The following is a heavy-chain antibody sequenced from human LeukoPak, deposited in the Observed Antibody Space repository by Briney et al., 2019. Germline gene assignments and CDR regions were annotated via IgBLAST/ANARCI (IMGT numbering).Heavy chain of an antibody. CDR2: ISGSGGST. J-gene: IGHJ4*02. D-gene: IGHD3-9*01. V-gene: IGHV3-23*01. Sequence: GGSLRLSCAASGFTFSSYAMSWVRQAPGKGLEWVSAISGSGGSTYYADSVKGRFTISRDNSKNTLYLQMNSLRAEDTAVYYCAKGSDILTGYSYFDYWGQGTLVTVSS. CDR3: AKGSDILTGYSYFDY. CDR1: GFTFSSYA.